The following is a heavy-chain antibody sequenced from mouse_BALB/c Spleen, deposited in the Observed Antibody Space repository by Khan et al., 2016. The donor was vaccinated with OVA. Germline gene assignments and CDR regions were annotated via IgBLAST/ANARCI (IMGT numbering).Heavy chain of an antibody. CDR2: ISYSGST. Sequence: EVQLVESGPGLVKPSQSLSLTCTVTGYSITSDYAWNWIRQFPGNKLEWMGYISYSGSTNYNPSLKSRISIPRDHSKTQFFLQLNSVTTEDTATYYCARDGSRYNYAMDYWGQGTSVTVSS. J-gene: IGHJ4*01. V-gene: IGHV3-2*02. CDR3: ARDGSRYNYAMDY. D-gene: IGHD2-3*01. CDR1: GYSITSDYA.